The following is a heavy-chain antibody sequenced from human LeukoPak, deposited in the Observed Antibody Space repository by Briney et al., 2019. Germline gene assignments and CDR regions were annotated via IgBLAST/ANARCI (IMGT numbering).Heavy chain of an antibody. D-gene: IGHD3-22*01. CDR2: ISYDGSNK. J-gene: IGHJ6*03. V-gene: IGHV3-30*03. CDR1: GFTFSSYG. Sequence: GGSLRLSCAASGFTFSSYGMHWVRQAPGKGLEWVAVISYDGSNKYYADSVKGRFTISRDNAKNSLYLQMNSLRAEDTAVYYCARSYYDSSGYYSFYYYYNMDVWGKGTAVTVSS. CDR3: ARSYYDSSGYYSFYYYYNMDV.